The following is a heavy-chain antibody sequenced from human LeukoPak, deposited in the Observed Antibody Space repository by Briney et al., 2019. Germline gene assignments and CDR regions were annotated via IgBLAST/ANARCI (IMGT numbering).Heavy chain of an antibody. V-gene: IGHV4-59*08. Sequence: SETLSLTCTVSGGSISIYYWSWIRQPPGKGLEWIGYIYYSGSTNYNPSLKSRVTISVDTSKNQFSLKLSSVTAADTAVYYCASHSGSYSAELDYWGQGTLVTVSS. CDR1: GGSISIYY. J-gene: IGHJ4*02. CDR2: IYYSGST. CDR3: ASHSGSYSAELDY. D-gene: IGHD1-26*01.